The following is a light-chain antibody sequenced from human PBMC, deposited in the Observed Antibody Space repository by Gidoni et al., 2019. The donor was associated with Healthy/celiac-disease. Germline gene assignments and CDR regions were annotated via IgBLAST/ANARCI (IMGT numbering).Light chain of an antibody. Sequence: VLTQSPATLPVSAGERATLSCRASQTVSSNLAWYQQKPGQAPRRLIYAASTRATGIPARFSGSGSGTDFTLTISSLQSEDFAAYYCQQYNNWPRTFGQGTKVEIK. CDR2: AAS. J-gene: IGKJ1*01. CDR3: QQYNNWPRT. CDR1: QTVSSN. V-gene: IGKV3-15*01.